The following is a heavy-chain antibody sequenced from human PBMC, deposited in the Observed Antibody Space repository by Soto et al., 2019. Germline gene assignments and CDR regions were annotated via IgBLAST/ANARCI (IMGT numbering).Heavy chain of an antibody. Sequence: ASVKVSCKASGYTFTSDGGSWVRQAPEKGLGWMGWISAYNGNTNYAQKLQGRVTMTTDTSTSTAYMELRSLRSDDTAVYYCAREDYGGWLAGGDYWGQGTLVTVSS. CDR1: GYTFTSDG. CDR3: AREDYGGWLAGGDY. J-gene: IGHJ4*02. D-gene: IGHD4-17*01. V-gene: IGHV1-18*01. CDR2: ISAYNGNT.